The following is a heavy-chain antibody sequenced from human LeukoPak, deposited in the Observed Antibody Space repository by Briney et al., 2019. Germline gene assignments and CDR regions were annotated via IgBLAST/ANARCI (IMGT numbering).Heavy chain of an antibody. V-gene: IGHV1-18*01. D-gene: IGHD3-10*01. CDR3: ARDYYGSGSYYYPVGFDY. J-gene: IGHJ4*02. Sequence: ASVKVSCKASGYTFTSHGISWVRQAPGQGLEWMGWISAYNGNTNYAQKFQGRVTMTRDTSISTAYMELSRLRSDDTAVYYCARDYYGSGSYYYPVGFDYWGQGTLVTVSS. CDR2: ISAYNGNT. CDR1: GYTFTSHG.